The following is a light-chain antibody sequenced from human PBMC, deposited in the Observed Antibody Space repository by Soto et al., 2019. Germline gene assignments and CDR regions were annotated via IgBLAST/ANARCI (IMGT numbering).Light chain of an antibody. CDR3: QQYNDWPPKHT. Sequence: EIVMMQSPATLSASPGERATLFCRASQSVTSNLAWYQKKPGQAPRLLIYDASTRAAGVPARFSGSGSGTGFTLTISSLQSEDFAVYYCQQYNDWPPKHTFGQGSKLEIK. J-gene: IGKJ2*01. V-gene: IGKV3-15*01. CDR2: DAS. CDR1: QSVTSN.